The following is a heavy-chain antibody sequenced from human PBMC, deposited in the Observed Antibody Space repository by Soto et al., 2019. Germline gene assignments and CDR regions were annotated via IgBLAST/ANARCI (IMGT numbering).Heavy chain of an antibody. CDR1: GGSISSYY. CDR2: IYYSGST. V-gene: IGHV4-59*08. J-gene: IGHJ6*02. D-gene: IGHD6-19*01. CDR3: ARHVKVRGQWLVSSYYGMDV. Sequence: SETLSLTCTVSGGSISSYYWSWIRQPPGKGLEWIGYIYYSGSTNYNPSLKSRVTISVDTSKNQFSLKLSSVTAADTAVYYCARHVKVRGQWLVSSYYGMDVWGQGTTVTVSS.